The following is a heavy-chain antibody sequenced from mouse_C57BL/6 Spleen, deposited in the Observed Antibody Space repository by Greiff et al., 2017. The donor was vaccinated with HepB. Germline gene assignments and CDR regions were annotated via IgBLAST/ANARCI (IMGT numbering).Heavy chain of an antibody. D-gene: IGHD2-4*01. CDR3: ARKMYDYDGAWFAY. Sequence: VQLQQSGPVLVKPGASVKMSCKASGYTFTDYYMNWVKQSHGKSLEWIGVINPYNGGTSYNQKFKGKATLTVDKSSSTAYMERNSLTSEDSAVYYCARKMYDYDGAWFAYWGQGTLVTVSA. J-gene: IGHJ3*01. V-gene: IGHV1-19*01. CDR1: GYTFTDYY. CDR2: INPYNGGT.